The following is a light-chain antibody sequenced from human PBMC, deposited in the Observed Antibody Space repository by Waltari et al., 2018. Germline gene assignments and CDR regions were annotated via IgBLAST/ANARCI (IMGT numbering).Light chain of an antibody. CDR3: QVWDSTSDHVL. CDR2: DNS. Sequence: SYVLTQSTSVSVAPGQTASITCGGNNMGSKSVHWYQQRPGQAPVLVVYDNSDRPSGIPERFSGSNSGNTATLTITRVEAADEADYYCQVWDSTSDHVLFAGGTKLTVL. J-gene: IGLJ2*01. CDR1: NMGSKS. V-gene: IGLV3-21*02.